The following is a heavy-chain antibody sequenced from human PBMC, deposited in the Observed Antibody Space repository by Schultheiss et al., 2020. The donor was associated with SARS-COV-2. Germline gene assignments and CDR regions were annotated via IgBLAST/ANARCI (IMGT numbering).Heavy chain of an antibody. J-gene: IGHJ6*02. CDR2: IYYSGST. CDR1: GGSISSYY. D-gene: IGHD1-26*01. V-gene: IGHV4-59*01. Sequence: ESLKISCTVSGGSISSYYWSWIRQPPGKGLEWIGYIYYSGSTNYNPSLKSRVTISVDTSKNQFSLKLSSVTAADTAVYYCARDRWDSYYYYGMDVWGQGTTVTVSS. CDR3: ARDRWDSYYYYGMDV.